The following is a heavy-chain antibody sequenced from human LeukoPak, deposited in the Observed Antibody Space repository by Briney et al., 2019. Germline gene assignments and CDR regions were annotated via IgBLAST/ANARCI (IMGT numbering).Heavy chain of an antibody. CDR1: GFTFGSYA. J-gene: IGHJ4*02. D-gene: IGHD5-18*01. V-gene: IGHV3-23*01. Sequence: EGSLRLSCEASGFTFGSYAMYWVRQAPGKGLERVAGIFGSGGSPHYADSVKGRFTISRDNSKNTVYLQINSLRAEDTAVYYCGKTTAGYSSGQKPAWPVDYWGQGTLVTVSS. CDR2: IFGSGGSP. CDR3: GKTTAGYSSGQKPAWPVDY.